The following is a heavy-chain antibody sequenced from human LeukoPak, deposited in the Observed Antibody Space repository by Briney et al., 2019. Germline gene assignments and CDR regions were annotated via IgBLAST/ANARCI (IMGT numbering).Heavy chain of an antibody. CDR1: GYTFTSYA. CDR3: ARKGGELYYYGSGSSRDYGMDV. V-gene: IGHV7-4-1*02. J-gene: IGHJ6*02. Sequence: GASVKVSCKASGYTFTSYAMNWVRQAPGQGLEWMGWINTNTGNPTYAQGFTGRFVFSLDTSVSTAYLQISSLKAEDTAVYYCARKGGELYYYGSGSSRDYGMDVWGQGTTVTVSS. CDR2: INTNTGNP. D-gene: IGHD3-10*01.